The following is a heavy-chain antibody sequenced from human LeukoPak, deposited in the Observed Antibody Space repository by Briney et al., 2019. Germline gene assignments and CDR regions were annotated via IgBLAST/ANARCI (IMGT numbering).Heavy chain of an antibody. CDR1: GFTFSSYA. Sequence: PGGSLRLSCAASGFTFSSYAMSWVRQAPGKGLEWVSAISGSGGSTYYADSVKGRFTISKDNSKNTLYLQMNSLRAEDTAVYYCAETTVTTRVSPIDYWGQGTLVTVSS. J-gene: IGHJ4*02. CDR2: ISGSGGST. V-gene: IGHV3-23*01. D-gene: IGHD4-17*01. CDR3: AETTVTTRVSPIDY.